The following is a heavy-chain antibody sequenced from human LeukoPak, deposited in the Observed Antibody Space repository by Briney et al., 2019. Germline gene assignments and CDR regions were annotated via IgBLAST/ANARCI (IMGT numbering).Heavy chain of an antibody. D-gene: IGHD5-18*01. CDR3: AKEQDTAMAIDY. J-gene: IGHJ4*02. Sequence: GGSLRLSRAASGFTFSSYGMHWVRQAPGKGLERVAFIRYDGSNKYYADSVKGGFTISRDNSKNTLYLQMTSLRAEDTAVYYCAKEQDTAMAIDYWGQGTLVTVSS. CDR2: IRYDGSNK. V-gene: IGHV3-30*02. CDR1: GFTFSSYG.